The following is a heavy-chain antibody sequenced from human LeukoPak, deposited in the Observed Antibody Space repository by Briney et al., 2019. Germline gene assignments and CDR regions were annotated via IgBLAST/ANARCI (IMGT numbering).Heavy chain of an antibody. CDR1: GGSISSYY. Sequence: SETLSLTCTVSGGSISSYYWSWIRQPPGKGLEWIGYIYYSGSTNYNPSLKSRVTISIDTSKNQFSLKLSSVTAADTAVYYCARRSALDYYYYGMDVWGQGTTVTVSS. J-gene: IGHJ6*02. CDR2: IYYSGST. CDR3: ARRSALDYYYYGMDV. V-gene: IGHV4-59*01.